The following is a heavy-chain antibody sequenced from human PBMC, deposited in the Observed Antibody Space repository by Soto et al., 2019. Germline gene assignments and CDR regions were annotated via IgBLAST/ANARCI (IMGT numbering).Heavy chain of an antibody. CDR1: GFTFSSYA. J-gene: IGHJ4*02. CDR3: AKAGVGYSYEDLDY. Sequence: GGSLRLSCAASGFTFSSYAMSWVRQAPGKGLEWVSAISGSGGSTYYADSVKGRFTISRDNSKNTLYLQMNSLRAEDTAVYYCAKAGVGYSYEDLDYWGQGTLVTVSS. V-gene: IGHV3-23*01. CDR2: ISGSGGST. D-gene: IGHD5-18*01.